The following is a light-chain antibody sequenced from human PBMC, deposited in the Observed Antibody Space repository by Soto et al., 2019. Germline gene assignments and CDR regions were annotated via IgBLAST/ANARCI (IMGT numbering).Light chain of an antibody. V-gene: IGKV2-28*01. J-gene: IGKJ1*01. Sequence: DIVMTQSPLSLPVTPGEPASISCRSSQSLLHSNGYNYLDWYLQKPGQSPQLLIYLGSNRVSGVPDRFSCSGSGTDCTLKISRVEAEDVGVYYCMQALQSHTFGLGTKVAIK. CDR3: MQALQSHT. CDR2: LGS. CDR1: QSLLHSNGYNY.